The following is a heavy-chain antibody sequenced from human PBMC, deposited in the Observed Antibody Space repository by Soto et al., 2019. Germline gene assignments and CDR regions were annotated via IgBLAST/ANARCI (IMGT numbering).Heavy chain of an antibody. Sequence: GGSLRLSCAASGFTFSSYAMSWVRQAPGKGLEWVSAISGSGGSTYYADSVKGRFTISRDNSKNTLYLQMNSLRAEDTAVYYCAEGSSSLPYYYYGMDVWGQGTTVTVSS. J-gene: IGHJ6*02. V-gene: IGHV3-23*01. CDR3: AEGSSSLPYYYYGMDV. D-gene: IGHD6-6*01. CDR2: ISGSGGST. CDR1: GFTFSSYA.